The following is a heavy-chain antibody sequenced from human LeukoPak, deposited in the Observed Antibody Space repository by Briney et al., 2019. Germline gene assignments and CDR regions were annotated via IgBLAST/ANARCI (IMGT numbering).Heavy chain of an antibody. CDR2: ISSSGSTI. D-gene: IGHD3-10*02. CDR3: AELGITMIGGV. CDR1: GFTFSGYS. J-gene: IGHJ6*04. V-gene: IGHV3-48*03. Sequence: GGSLRLSCSASGFTFSGYSMNWVRQAPGKGLEWVSYISSSGSTIYYADSVKGRFTISRDNAKNSLYLQMNSLRAEDTAVYYCAELGITMIGGVWGKGTTVTISS.